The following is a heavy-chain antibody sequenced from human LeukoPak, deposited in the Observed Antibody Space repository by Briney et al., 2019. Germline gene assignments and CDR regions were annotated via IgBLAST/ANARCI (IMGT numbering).Heavy chain of an antibody. V-gene: IGHV1-2*02. Sequence: ASVKVSCKASGYTFTGYYMHWVRQAPGQGLEWMGWINPNSGGTHYAQKFEGRVTLTRDTSISTVYMELSRLRSDDTAVYYCARDGSLDYWGQGTLVTVSS. CDR1: GYTFTGYY. CDR3: ARDGSLDY. J-gene: IGHJ4*02. CDR2: INPNSGGT.